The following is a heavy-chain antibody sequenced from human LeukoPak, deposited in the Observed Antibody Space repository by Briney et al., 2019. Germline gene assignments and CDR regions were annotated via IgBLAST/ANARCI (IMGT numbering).Heavy chain of an antibody. D-gene: IGHD3-3*01. CDR1: GGSISSQY. Sequence: PSETLSLTCTVSGGSISSQYWTWIRQPPGKRLEWIGYIYYSGNTNYNPSLKNRVTISVDTSKNQFSLKVRSVTAADTAVYYCARAYDFWSGYSEGAFDIWGQGTMVTASS. CDR2: IYYSGNT. V-gene: IGHV4-59*11. J-gene: IGHJ3*02. CDR3: ARAYDFWSGYSEGAFDI.